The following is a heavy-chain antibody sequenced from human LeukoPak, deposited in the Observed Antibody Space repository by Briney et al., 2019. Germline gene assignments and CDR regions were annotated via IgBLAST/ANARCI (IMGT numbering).Heavy chain of an antibody. CDR3: ARDLGDRLVPTPAQVYYFDY. D-gene: IGHD6-19*01. Sequence: PGGSLRLACAASGFTFCSYSMNWVRHAPGKGLEGVSYISSSSSTIYYADSVKGRFTISIDNAKNSLYLQMNSLRAEDTAVYYCARDLGDRLVPTPAQVYYFDYWGQGTLVTVSS. V-gene: IGHV3-48*04. CDR2: ISSSSSTI. J-gene: IGHJ4*02. CDR1: GFTFCSYS.